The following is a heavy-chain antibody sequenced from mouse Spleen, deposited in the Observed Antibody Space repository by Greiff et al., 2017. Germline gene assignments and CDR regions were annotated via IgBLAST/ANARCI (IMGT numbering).Heavy chain of an antibody. J-gene: IGHJ3*01. V-gene: IGHV1-85*01. CDR1: GYTFPNYD. D-gene: IGHD1-2*01. CDR3: ARGTASTWFAY. CDR2: IYPRDTSN. Sequence: VQLQQSGPDLVKPGTSVTLSCKASGYTFPNYDINWVKQRPGQGLAWIGWIYPRDTSNKYNEKFKDKASLTVDTSSSTAYLELHSLTSEASAVYFCARGTASTWFAYWGQGTLVTVSA.